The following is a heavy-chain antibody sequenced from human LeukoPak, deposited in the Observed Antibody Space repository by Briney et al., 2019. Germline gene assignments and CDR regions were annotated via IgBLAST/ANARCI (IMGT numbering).Heavy chain of an antibody. CDR3: ASRVYGLGSFNY. Sequence: SETLSLTCTVSGDSISSTSYYWDWIRQPPGKGLEWIGSIYNSGTTYYNPSLKSRVTISVNTSKNRFSLKVRSVTAAGTAVYYCASRVYGLGSFNYWGQGTLVTVSS. D-gene: IGHD3-10*01. CDR1: GDSISSTSYY. V-gene: IGHV4-39*01. CDR2: IYNSGTT. J-gene: IGHJ4*01.